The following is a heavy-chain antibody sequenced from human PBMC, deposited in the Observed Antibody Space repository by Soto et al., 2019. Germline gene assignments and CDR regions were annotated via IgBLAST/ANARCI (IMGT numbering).Heavy chain of an antibody. Sequence: SVKVSCKASGGTFSIYTISWVLQAPGQGLEWMGRIIPILGIANYAQKFQGRVTITADKSTSTAYMELSSLRSEDTAVYYCASEGPLGRKYVGYGGRGTLVPVSS. V-gene: IGHV1-69*02. CDR1: GGTFSIYT. D-gene: IGHD7-27*01. J-gene: IGHJ4*02. CDR3: ASEGPLGRKYVGY. CDR2: IIPILGIA.